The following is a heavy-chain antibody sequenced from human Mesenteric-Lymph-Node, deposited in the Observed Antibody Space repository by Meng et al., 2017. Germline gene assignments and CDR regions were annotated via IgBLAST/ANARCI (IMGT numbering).Heavy chain of an antibody. V-gene: IGHV3-23*01. Sequence: GESLKISCEASGFTFSSYAMSWVRQAPGRGLEWVSLISAGGAGTYYADSVKGRFTISRDNSKNTLYLQMNSLRAEDTAVYYCAKDPQWLRYWGQGTLVTVSS. D-gene: IGHD6-19*01. CDR2: ISAGGAGT. J-gene: IGHJ4*02. CDR1: GFTFSSYA. CDR3: AKDPQWLRY.